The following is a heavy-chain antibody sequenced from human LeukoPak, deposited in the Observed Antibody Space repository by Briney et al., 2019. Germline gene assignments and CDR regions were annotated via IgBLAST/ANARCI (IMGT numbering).Heavy chain of an antibody. Sequence: GGSLRLSCAASGLTFSNHWMTWVRQTPGRGLEWVANIKQDGSEKNYVDSVKGRFTISRDNAKNSLYLQMNSLRAEDTAVYYCASGLELDYWGQGTLVTVSS. CDR3: ASGLELDY. CDR1: GLTFSNHW. J-gene: IGHJ4*02. V-gene: IGHV3-7*03. CDR2: IKQDGSEK.